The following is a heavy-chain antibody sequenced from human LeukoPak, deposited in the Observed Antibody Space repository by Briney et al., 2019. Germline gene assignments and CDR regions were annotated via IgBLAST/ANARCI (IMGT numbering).Heavy chain of an antibody. CDR1: GYTFTGYY. J-gene: IGHJ4*02. Sequence: ASVKVSCKASGYTFTGYYMHWVRQPPGQGLEGMGWINPNSGVTNYAQKVHGRVTMTRDTSISTAYMELSRLSADDPVVYYCAREGTRALDIVVVPAARSRVFDYWGQGTLVTVSS. CDR3: AREGTRALDIVVVPAARSRVFDY. CDR2: INPNSGVT. D-gene: IGHD2-2*03. V-gene: IGHV1-2*02.